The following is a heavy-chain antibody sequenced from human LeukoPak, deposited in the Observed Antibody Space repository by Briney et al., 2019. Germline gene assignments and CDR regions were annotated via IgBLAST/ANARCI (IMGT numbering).Heavy chain of an antibody. D-gene: IGHD3-3*01. CDR2: MNPNSGNT. V-gene: IGHV1-8*03. Sequence: ASVKVSCKASGYTFTSYDINWVRQATGQGLEWMGWMNPNSGNTGYAQKFQGRVTITRNTSISTAYMELSSLRSEDTAVYYCARGGTRPYYDFWSGSYYMDVWGKGTTVTVSS. CDR3: ARGGTRPYYDFWSGSYYMDV. J-gene: IGHJ6*03. CDR1: GYTFTSYD.